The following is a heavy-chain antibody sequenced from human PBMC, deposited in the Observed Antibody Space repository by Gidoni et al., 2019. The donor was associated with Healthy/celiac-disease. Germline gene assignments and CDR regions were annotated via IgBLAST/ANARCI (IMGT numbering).Heavy chain of an antibody. CDR1: GFTFSSYA. V-gene: IGHV3-23*01. Sequence: EVQLLESGGGLVQPGWSLRLSCAASGFTFSSYAMSWVRQAPGKGLEWVSAISGSGGSTYYADAVKGRFTISRDNSKNTLYLQMNSLRAEDTAVYYCAKVVAASGALNWFDPWGQGTLVTVSS. CDR3: AKVVAASGALNWFDP. J-gene: IGHJ5*02. D-gene: IGHD2-15*01. CDR2: ISGSGGST.